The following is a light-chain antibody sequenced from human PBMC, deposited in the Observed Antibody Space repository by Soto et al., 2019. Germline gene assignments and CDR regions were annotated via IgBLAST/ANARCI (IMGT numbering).Light chain of an antibody. CDR2: SNN. CDR1: SSNIGSNT. Sequence: QAVVTQPPSASGTPGQRVTISCSGISSNIGSNTVNWYQQLPGTAPKLLIYSNNQRPSGVPDRFSGSKSGTSASLAISGLQSEDEADYYCATWDDSLNGPVFGGGTKLTVL. J-gene: IGLJ2*01. CDR3: ATWDDSLNGPV. V-gene: IGLV1-44*01.